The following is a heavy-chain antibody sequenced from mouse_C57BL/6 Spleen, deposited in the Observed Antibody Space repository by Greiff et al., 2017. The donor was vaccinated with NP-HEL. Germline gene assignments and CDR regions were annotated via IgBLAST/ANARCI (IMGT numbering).Heavy chain of an antibody. CDR2: IRSKSSNYAT. Sequence: EVKLVESGGGLVQPKGSLKLSCAASGFTFNTYAMHWVRQAPGKGLEWVARIRSKSSNYATYYADSVKDRFTISRDDSQSMLYLQVNNLKTEDTAMYYCVRSDYSKTAWYFDVWGTGTTVTVSS. V-gene: IGHV10-3*01. CDR1: GFTFNTYA. J-gene: IGHJ1*03. D-gene: IGHD2-5*01. CDR3: VRSDYSKTAWYFDV.